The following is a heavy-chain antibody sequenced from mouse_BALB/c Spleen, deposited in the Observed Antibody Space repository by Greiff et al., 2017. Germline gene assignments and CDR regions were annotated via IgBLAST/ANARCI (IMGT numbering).Heavy chain of an antibody. Sequence: VQLQQSGAELVRSGASVKLSCTASGFNIKDYYMHWVKQRPEQGLEWIGRIDPANGNTKYDPKFQGKATITADTSSNTAYLQLSSLTSEDTAVYYCARAYGEMDYWGQGTSVTVSS. J-gene: IGHJ4*01. D-gene: IGHD2-13*01. CDR3: ARAYGEMDY. CDR1: GFNIKDYY. CDR2: IDPANGNT. V-gene: IGHV14-3*02.